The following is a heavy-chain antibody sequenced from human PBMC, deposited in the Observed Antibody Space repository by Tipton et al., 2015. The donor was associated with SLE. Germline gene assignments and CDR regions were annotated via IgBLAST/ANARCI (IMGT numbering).Heavy chain of an antibody. D-gene: IGHD4-11*01. J-gene: IGHJ3*02. V-gene: IGHV4-59*01. CDR3: ARPRERDYNDAFDI. CDR1: GGSISSYY. Sequence: TLSLTCTVSGGSISSYYWSWIRQPPRKGLEWIGYIHYSGTTNYNPSLKSRVTMSVDTSKNQFSLNLRSVTAADTAMYYCARPRERDYNDAFDIWGQGTMVIVSS. CDR2: IHYSGTT.